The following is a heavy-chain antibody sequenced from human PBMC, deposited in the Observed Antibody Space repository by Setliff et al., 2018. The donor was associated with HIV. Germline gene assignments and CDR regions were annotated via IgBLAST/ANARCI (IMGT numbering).Heavy chain of an antibody. Sequence: LRLSCAASGFTFIVYEMHWVRQVKGKGLEWVAAIGTNGDTSYPGSVKGRFSISRDSAKNSLYLQMNSLRAEDTAVYYCAKGRIAAAGTYFDYWVQGSLVT. CDR2: IGTNGDT. CDR3: AKGRIAAAGTYFDY. V-gene: IGHV3-13*01. J-gene: IGHJ4*02. D-gene: IGHD6-13*01. CDR1: GFTFIVYE.